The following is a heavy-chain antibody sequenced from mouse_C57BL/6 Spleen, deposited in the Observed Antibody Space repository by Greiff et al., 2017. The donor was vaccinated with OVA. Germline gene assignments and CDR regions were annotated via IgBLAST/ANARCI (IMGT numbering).Heavy chain of an antibody. Sequence: EVQRVESGGDLVKPGGSLKLSCAASGFTFSSYGMSWVRQTPDKRLEWVATISSGGSYTYYPDSVKGRFTISRDNAKNTLYLQMSSLKSEDTAMYYCARQETGTGFDYWGQGTTLTVSS. CDR1: GFTFSSYG. D-gene: IGHD4-1*01. V-gene: IGHV5-6*01. CDR2: ISSGGSYT. CDR3: ARQETGTGFDY. J-gene: IGHJ2*01.